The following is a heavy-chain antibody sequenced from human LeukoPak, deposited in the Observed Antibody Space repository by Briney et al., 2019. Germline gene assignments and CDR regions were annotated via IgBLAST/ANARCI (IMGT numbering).Heavy chain of an antibody. Sequence: GGSLRLSCAASGFTFSSYAMSWVRQAPGKGLEWVSAISGSGGSTYYADSVKGRFTISRDNSKNTLYLQMNSLRAEDTAVYYCAKAIHTRPHSSGYYSDAFDIWGQGTMVTVSS. D-gene: IGHD3-22*01. CDR3: AKAIHTRPHSSGYYSDAFDI. J-gene: IGHJ3*02. CDR2: ISGSGGST. V-gene: IGHV3-23*01. CDR1: GFTFSSYA.